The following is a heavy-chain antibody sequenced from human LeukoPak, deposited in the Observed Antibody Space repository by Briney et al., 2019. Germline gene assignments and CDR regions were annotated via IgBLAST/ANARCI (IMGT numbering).Heavy chain of an antibody. CDR2: MNPNSDNT. CDR1: GYTFTSYD. Sequence: ASVRVSCKASGYTFTSYDINWLRQATGQGLEWMGWMNPNSDNTGYAQKFQGRVTMTRNTSISTAYMELSSLRSEDTAVYYCARGSHCSGGSCYSTFDYWGQGTLVTVSS. J-gene: IGHJ4*02. D-gene: IGHD2-15*01. V-gene: IGHV1-8*01. CDR3: ARGSHCSGGSCYSTFDY.